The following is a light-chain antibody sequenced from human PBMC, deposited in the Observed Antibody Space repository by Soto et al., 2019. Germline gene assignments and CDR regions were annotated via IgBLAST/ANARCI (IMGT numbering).Light chain of an antibody. CDR2: AAS. CDR1: QSINTY. J-gene: IGKJ4*01. CDR3: QQSYSTPLT. V-gene: IGKV1-39*01. Sequence: DIQMTQSPSSLSASVGDRVTITCRASQSINTYLNWYQQKPGKAPNLLIHAASTLQSGVPSRFSGSGSGTDFTLTINSLQPEDFVIYYCQQSYSTPLTFGGGTKVDIK.